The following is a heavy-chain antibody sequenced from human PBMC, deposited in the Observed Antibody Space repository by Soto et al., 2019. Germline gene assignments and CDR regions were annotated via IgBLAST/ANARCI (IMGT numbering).Heavy chain of an antibody. CDR2: VNPNTGGT. J-gene: IGHJ4*02. D-gene: IGHD6-6*01. CDR3: ARGGYSSSSPSDY. V-gene: IGHV1-2*02. CDR1: GYTFTGSY. Sequence: SVTVSCKASGYTFTGSYMHWVRQAPGQGLEWMGWVNPNTGGTNYAQKFQGRVTMTRDTSISTAYMELSRLSSDDTAVFYCARGGYSSSSPSDYWGQGTLVTVSS.